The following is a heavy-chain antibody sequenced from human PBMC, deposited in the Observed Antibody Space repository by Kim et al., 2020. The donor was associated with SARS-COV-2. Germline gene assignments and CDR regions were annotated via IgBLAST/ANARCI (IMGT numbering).Heavy chain of an antibody. Sequence: GGSLRLSCAASGFTFSSYSINWVRQAPGKGLEWVSSISSSSSYIYYADSVKGRFTISRDNAKNSLYLQMNSLRAEDTAVYYCARVGTGIVGATTPYYFDYWGQGTLVTVSS. CDR3: ARVGTGIVGATTPYYFDY. J-gene: IGHJ4*02. CDR1: GFTFSSYS. CDR2: ISSSSSYI. D-gene: IGHD1-26*01. V-gene: IGHV3-21*01.